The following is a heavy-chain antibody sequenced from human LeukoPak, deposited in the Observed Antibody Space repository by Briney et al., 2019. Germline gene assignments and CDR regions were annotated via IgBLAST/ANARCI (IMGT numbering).Heavy chain of an antibody. D-gene: IGHD4-23*01. Sequence: GGSLRLSCAVSGFTVSSNYMSWVRQAPGKGLEWVSVIYSGGSTYYADSVKGRFTISRDNSKNTLYLQMNNLRAEDTAVYYCARDPGGNSDYWGQGTLVTVSS. J-gene: IGHJ4*02. CDR2: IYSGGST. CDR3: ARDPGGNSDY. CDR1: GFTVSSNY. V-gene: IGHV3-53*01.